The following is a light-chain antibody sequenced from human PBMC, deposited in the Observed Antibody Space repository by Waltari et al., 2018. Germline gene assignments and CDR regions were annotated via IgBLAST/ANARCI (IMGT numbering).Light chain of an antibody. CDR2: VNSNGRH. Sequence: QLVLTQSPSASASLGASVKLTCTLSSGHSNNVIAWHQQQPEKGPRYLMKVNSNGRHSKGDENPDRVSGASSWAERYLTISSRQSEDEADDYCQTGGHGTWVVGGGTKLTVL. CDR1: SGHSNNV. V-gene: IGLV4-69*02. J-gene: IGLJ3*02. CDR3: QTGGHGTWV.